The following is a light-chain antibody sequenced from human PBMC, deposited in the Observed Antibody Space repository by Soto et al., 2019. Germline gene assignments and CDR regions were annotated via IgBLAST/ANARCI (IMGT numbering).Light chain of an antibody. Sequence: EIVMTQSPATLSVSPGERATLSCRASQSVSNYLAWYQQKPGQAPRLLIYGASTRATGLPARFSGSGSGTEFTLTISSLQSEDFAVYYCQHYNNWPYTCGQGTKVDIK. V-gene: IGKV3-15*01. CDR3: QHYNNWPYT. J-gene: IGKJ2*01. CDR1: QSVSNY. CDR2: GAS.